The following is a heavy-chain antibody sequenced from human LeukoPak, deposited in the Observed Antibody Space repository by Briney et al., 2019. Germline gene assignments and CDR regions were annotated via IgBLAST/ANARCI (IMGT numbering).Heavy chain of an antibody. V-gene: IGHV4-39*07. Sequence: SETLSLTCTVSGGSITSNSYYWGWIRQPPGKGLEWIGSIYFSGSAYYNPSLQSRVAISVDTSQSQFSLKLSSVTAADTAVYYCARDPRGRYEDWFDPLGQGTLVTVSS. CDR1: GGSITSNSYY. CDR3: ARDPRGRYEDWFDP. D-gene: IGHD1-26*01. J-gene: IGHJ5*02. CDR2: IYFSGSA.